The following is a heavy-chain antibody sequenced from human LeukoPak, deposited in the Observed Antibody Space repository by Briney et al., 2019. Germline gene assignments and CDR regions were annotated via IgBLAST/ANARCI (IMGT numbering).Heavy chain of an antibody. D-gene: IGHD6-13*01. CDR1: GFIFSSYG. CDR2: ISYVGSNK. V-gene: IGHV3-30*18. CDR3: AKEEYSSSHYYYGMDV. Sequence: GGSLRLSCAASGFIFSSYGMHWVRPAPGKGVEWLAVISYVGSNKYYADSVKGRCTISRDNSKNTLYLQMNSLRAEDTAVYYCAKEEYSSSHYYYGMDVWGQGTTVTVSS. J-gene: IGHJ6*02.